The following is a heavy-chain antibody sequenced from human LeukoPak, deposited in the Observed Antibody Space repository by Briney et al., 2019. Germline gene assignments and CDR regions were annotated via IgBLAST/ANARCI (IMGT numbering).Heavy chain of an antibody. CDR2: IIPIFGTA. V-gene: IGHV1-69*05. Sequence: ASVKVSCKASGGTFSSYAISWVRQAPGQGLEWMGGIIPIFGTANYAQKFQGRVTITTDESTSTAYMELSSLRSEDTAVYYCARGSVVPAATDYYYMDVWGKGTTVTVSS. CDR1: GGTFSSYA. CDR3: ARGSVVPAATDYYYMDV. J-gene: IGHJ6*03. D-gene: IGHD2-2*01.